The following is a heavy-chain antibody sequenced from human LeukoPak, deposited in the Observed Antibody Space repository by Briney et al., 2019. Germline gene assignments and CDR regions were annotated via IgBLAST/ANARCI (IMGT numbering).Heavy chain of an antibody. CDR3: ARGGAVLRFLEWLLYDY. Sequence: PSETLSLTCAVYGGSFSGYYWSWIRQPPGKGLEWIGEINHSGSTNYNPSLKSRVTISVDASKNQFSLKLSSVTAEDTAVYYCARGGAVLRFLEWLLYDYWGQGTLVTVSS. J-gene: IGHJ4*02. CDR2: INHSGST. D-gene: IGHD3-3*01. CDR1: GGSFSGYY. V-gene: IGHV4-34*01.